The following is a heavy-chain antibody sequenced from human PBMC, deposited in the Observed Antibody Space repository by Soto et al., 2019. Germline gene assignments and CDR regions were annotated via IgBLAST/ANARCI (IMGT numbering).Heavy chain of an antibody. D-gene: IGHD6-13*01. CDR3: ASRHSSPYFDY. J-gene: IGHJ4*02. CDR2: IYYSGST. CDR1: GGSISSGDYY. V-gene: IGHV4-30-4*01. Sequence: QVQLQESGPGLVKPSQTLSLTCTVSGGSISSGDYYWSWIRQPPGKGLEWIGSIYYSGSTYYNPSRRSRVTISVDTSKNQFPLKLNSVTAADTAVYYCASRHSSPYFDYWGQGTRVTVSS.